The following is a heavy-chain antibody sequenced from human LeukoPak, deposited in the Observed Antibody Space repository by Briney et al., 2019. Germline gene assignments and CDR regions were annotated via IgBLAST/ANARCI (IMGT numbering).Heavy chain of an antibody. CDR2: ISSSSSYI. CDR3: AREEYYYDSSGYYVPWNAFDI. D-gene: IGHD3-22*01. CDR1: GFTFSSYS. V-gene: IGHV3-21*01. Sequence: GGSLRLSCAASGFTFSSYSMNWVRQAPGMGLEWVSSISSSSSYIYYADSVKGRFTISRDNAKNSLYLQMNSLRAEDTAVYYCAREEYYYDSSGYYVPWNAFDIWGQGTMVTVSS. J-gene: IGHJ3*02.